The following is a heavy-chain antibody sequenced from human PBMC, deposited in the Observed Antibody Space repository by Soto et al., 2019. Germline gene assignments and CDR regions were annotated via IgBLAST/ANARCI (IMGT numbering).Heavy chain of an antibody. J-gene: IGHJ6*02. CDR2: INPSGGRT. Sequence: QVQLVQSGAEVKKPGASVKVSCKSSGYTFATYYLNWVRQAPGQGLEWMGVINPSGGRTSYSQKFQGRVTMTRDTSTSTVYMELSSLRSEDTAVYYCAREQGETNYYYGMDVWGQGTTVTVSS. CDR3: AREQGETNYYYGMDV. CDR1: GYTFATYY. D-gene: IGHD3-16*01. V-gene: IGHV1-46*01.